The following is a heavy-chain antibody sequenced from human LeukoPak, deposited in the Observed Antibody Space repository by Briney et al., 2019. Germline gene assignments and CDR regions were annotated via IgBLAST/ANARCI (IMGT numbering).Heavy chain of an antibody. J-gene: IGHJ3*02. CDR3: TGDRGHGFDFDI. CDR2: ISDDGSSTTST. Sequence: PGGSLRLSCAASGFTFSGYWMHWVRQAAGKGLVWVSRISDDGSSTTSTIYADSVKGRFTISRDNAKNTLYLQMNSLRAEDTAVYYCTGDRGHGFDFDIWGQGTTVTVSS. V-gene: IGHV3-74*01. CDR1: GFTFSGYW. D-gene: IGHD3-10*01.